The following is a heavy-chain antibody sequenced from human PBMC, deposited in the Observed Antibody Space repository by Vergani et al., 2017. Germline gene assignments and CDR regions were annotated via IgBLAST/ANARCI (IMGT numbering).Heavy chain of an antibody. V-gene: IGHV3-7*01. J-gene: IGHJ3*02. Sequence: EVQLVESGGGLVQPGGSLRLSCAASGFTFSSYWMSWVRQAPGKGLEWVANIKQDGSEKYYVDSVKGRFTISRDKAKNSLYLQMNSLRAEDTAVYYCTRDWDGYDSGAFDIWGQGTMVTVSS. CDR3: TRDWDGYDSGAFDI. CDR2: IKQDGSEK. D-gene: IGHD5-12*01. CDR1: GFTFSSYW.